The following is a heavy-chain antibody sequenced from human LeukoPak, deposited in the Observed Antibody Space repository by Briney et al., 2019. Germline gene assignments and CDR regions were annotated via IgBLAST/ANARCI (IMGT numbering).Heavy chain of an antibody. Sequence: PSETLSLTRAVSGGSISSGAYSWSWIRQPPGKGLEWIGYIYHSGSTYYNPSLKRRVTISVDRSKNQFSLKLSSVTAADTAVYYCARALNTNAIDYWGQGTLVTVSS. CDR1: GGSISSGAYS. CDR2: IYHSGST. CDR3: ARALNTNAIDY. J-gene: IGHJ4*02. V-gene: IGHV4-30-2*01. D-gene: IGHD2-2*01.